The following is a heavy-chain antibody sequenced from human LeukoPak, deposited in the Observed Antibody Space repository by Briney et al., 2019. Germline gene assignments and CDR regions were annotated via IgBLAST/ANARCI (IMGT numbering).Heavy chain of an antibody. Sequence: PGGSLRLSCAASGFTFSSYAMSWVRQAPGKGLEWVSAISGSGGSTYYADSVKGRFTISRDNSKNTLYLQMNSLRAEDTAVYYCARERIQLSLGGNYYYGMDVWGQGTTVTVSS. CDR2: ISGSGGST. J-gene: IGHJ6*02. D-gene: IGHD5-18*01. CDR3: ARERIQLSLGGNYYYGMDV. CDR1: GFTFSSYA. V-gene: IGHV3-23*01.